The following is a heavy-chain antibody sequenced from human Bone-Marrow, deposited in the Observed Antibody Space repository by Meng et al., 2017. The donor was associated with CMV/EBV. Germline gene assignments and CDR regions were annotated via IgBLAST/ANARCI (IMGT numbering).Heavy chain of an antibody. CDR2: VSYSGST. Sequence: GSLRLSCTVSGGSISRSSYYWGWVRQPPGKGLEWVGSVSYSGSTYYSPSLKSRVTVSVDTSKNQFSLKLSSVTAADTAVYYCARQLSGSQDYWGQGPRVTGSS. J-gene: IGHJ4*02. CDR1: GGSISRSSYY. D-gene: IGHD1-26*01. CDR3: ARQLSGSQDY. V-gene: IGHV4-39*01.